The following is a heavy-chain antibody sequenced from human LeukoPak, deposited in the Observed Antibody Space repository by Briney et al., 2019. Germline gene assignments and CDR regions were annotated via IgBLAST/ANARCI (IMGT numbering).Heavy chain of an antibody. CDR2: INHSGST. CDR1: GGSFSGYY. D-gene: IGHD6-13*01. Sequence: PSETLPLTCAVYGGSFSGYYWSWIRQPPGKGLEWIGEINHSGSTNYNPSLKSRVTISVDTSKNQFSLKLSSVTAADTAVYYCARGPKYSSSWYRRNWFDPWGQGTLVTVSS. V-gene: IGHV4-34*01. J-gene: IGHJ5*02. CDR3: ARGPKYSSSWYRRNWFDP.